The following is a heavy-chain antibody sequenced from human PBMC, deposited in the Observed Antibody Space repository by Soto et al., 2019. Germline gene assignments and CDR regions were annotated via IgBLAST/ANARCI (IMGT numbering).Heavy chain of an antibody. J-gene: IGHJ4*02. D-gene: IGHD5-12*01. Sequence: GSLRLSCAASGFTFSSYPMSWVRQAPGQGLEWVSGIVASGGITYYADSVKGRFTISRDNSKNTLYLQMNSLRAEDTAVYYCAKNSAATIRVEYDSWGQGTLVTVSS. V-gene: IGHV3-23*01. CDR1: GFTFSSYP. CDR2: IVASGGIT. CDR3: AKNSAATIRVEYDS.